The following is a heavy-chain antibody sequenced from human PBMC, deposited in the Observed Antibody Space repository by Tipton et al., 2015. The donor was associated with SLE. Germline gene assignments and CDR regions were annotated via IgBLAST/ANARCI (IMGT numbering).Heavy chain of an antibody. J-gene: IGHJ3*02. CDR1: GGSISSYY. CDR3: ARGGNYRYNWNDGDGFDI. V-gene: IGHV4-59*01. D-gene: IGHD1-20*01. CDR2: IYYSGST. Sequence: TLSLTCTVSGGSISSYYWSWIRQPPGKGLEWIGYIYYSGSTNYNPSLKSRVTISVDTSKNQFSLKLSSVTAADTAVYYCARGGNYRYNWNDGDGFDIWGQGTMVTVSS.